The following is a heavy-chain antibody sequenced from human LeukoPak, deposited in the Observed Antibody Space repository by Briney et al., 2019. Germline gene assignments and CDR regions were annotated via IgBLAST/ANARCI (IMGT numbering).Heavy chain of an antibody. J-gene: IGHJ4*02. V-gene: IGHV4-59*01. CDR3: ARGYSTSWTYYFDY. Sequence: PSETLSLTCTVSDGAITGYYWGWIRQPPGEGLDWIGHVHYGGSTNYNPSLKSRVTISVDTSKNQFSLKLSSVSAADTAVYYCARGYSTSWTYYFDYWGQGALVTVSS. D-gene: IGHD6-13*01. CDR2: VHYGGST. CDR1: DGAITGYY.